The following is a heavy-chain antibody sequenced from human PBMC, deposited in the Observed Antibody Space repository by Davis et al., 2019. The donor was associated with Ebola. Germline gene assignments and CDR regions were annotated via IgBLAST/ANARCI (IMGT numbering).Heavy chain of an antibody. CDR3: ARQRNPYGMDV. CDR1: GYSFTRYW. CDR2: IDPSALYI. V-gene: IGHV5-10-1*01. J-gene: IGHJ6*02. Sequence: GESLKISCKGSGYSFTRYWINWVRHLPGKGLEWMGRIDPSALYISYGPSFQGHVTMSVDKSINTAYLQWSSLKASDTAIYYCARQRNPYGMDVWGQGTTVTVSS.